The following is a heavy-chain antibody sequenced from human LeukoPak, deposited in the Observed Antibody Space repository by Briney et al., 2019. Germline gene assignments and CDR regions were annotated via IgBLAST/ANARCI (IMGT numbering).Heavy chain of an antibody. CDR3: ARIEDKNHVAY. V-gene: IGHV3-21*01. Sequence: GGSLRLSCAASGFTFSTYTMKWVRQAPGKGLEWVSSISSSSSYIYYADSVKGRFTISRDNAKNSLFLQMNSLRAEDTAVYYCARIEDKNHVAYWGQGTLVTVSS. CDR2: ISSSSSYI. J-gene: IGHJ4*01. D-gene: IGHD3-16*01. CDR1: GFTFSTYT.